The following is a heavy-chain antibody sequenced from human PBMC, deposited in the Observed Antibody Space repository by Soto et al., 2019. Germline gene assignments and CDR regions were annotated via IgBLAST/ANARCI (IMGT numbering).Heavy chain of an antibody. V-gene: IGHV1-46*03. D-gene: IGHD6-13*01. CDR1: GYTFSSNS. CDR2: INPSGGST. CDR3: ARTLVSAGTDY. J-gene: IGHJ4*01. Sequence: GASVKVSCKASGYTFSSNSIHWVRQAPGQGLEWMGIINPSGGSTNFAQRFQGRVTMTRDTSTSTVYMELSSLTSEDTAVYYCARTLVSAGTDYWG.